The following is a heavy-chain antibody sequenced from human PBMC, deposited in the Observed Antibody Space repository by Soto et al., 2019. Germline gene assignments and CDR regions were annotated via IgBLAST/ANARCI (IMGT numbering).Heavy chain of an antibody. Sequence: GGSLRLSCAASGFTFSSYGMHWVRQAPGKGLEWVAVISYDGSNKYYADSVKGRFTISRDNSKNTLYLQMNSLRAEDTAVYYCAKEKRGDYSSGWYERDDAFDIWGQGTMVTVSS. J-gene: IGHJ3*02. CDR2: ISYDGSNK. V-gene: IGHV3-30*18. CDR3: AKEKRGDYSSGWYERDDAFDI. D-gene: IGHD6-19*01. CDR1: GFTFSSYG.